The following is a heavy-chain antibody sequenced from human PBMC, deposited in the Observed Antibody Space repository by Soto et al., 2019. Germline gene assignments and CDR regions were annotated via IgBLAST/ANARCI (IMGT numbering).Heavy chain of an antibody. CDR2: IYHSGST. Sequence: SETLSLTCAVSGGSISNGGYSWSWIRQPPGKGLEWIGYIYHSGSTYYNPSLKSRVTISVDRSKNQFSLKLSSVTAADTAVYYCARGGGWTFDYWGQGTLVTVPQ. CDR3: ARGGGWTFDY. D-gene: IGHD2-15*01. V-gene: IGHV4-30-2*01. CDR1: GGSISNGGYS. J-gene: IGHJ4*02.